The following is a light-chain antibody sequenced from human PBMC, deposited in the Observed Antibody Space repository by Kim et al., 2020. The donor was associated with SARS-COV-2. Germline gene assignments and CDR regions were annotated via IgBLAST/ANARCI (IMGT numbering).Light chain of an antibody. Sequence: QSALTQPASVAGSRGQSITISCTGTNYDVGGYNYVSWYQQHSGEAPKLIISDVYNRPSGISPRFSGSKSGNTASLTISGLQAEDEADYHCSSYSRTDTWVFGGGTKLTVL. CDR3: SSYSRTDTWV. V-gene: IGLV2-14*03. CDR1: NYDVGGYNY. CDR2: DVY. J-gene: IGLJ3*02.